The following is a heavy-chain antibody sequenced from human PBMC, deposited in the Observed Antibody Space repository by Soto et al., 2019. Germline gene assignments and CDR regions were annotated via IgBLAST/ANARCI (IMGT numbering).Heavy chain of an antibody. V-gene: IGHV4-61*01. Sequence: PSETLSLTCTVSGDSVSSGSYSWSWIRQPPGKGLEWIGYSFYSGITNYNPSLKSRVTISVDTSRNQFSLKLSSVTAADTALYYCARGVVVTTLMYYFDYWGQGTLVTVSS. CDR1: GDSVSSGSYS. D-gene: IGHD2-21*02. J-gene: IGHJ4*02. CDR3: ARGVVVTTLMYYFDY. CDR2: SFYSGIT.